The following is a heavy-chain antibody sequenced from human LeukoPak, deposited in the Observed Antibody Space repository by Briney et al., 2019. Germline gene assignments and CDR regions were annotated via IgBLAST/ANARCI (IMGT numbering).Heavy chain of an antibody. CDR2: IHYSGST. D-gene: IGHD3-16*02. Sequence: NSSETLSLTCSVSGGSISSNTYYWGWIRQTPGKGLEWIGSIHYSGSTYYNPSLKSRVTISVDTSKNQFSLKLSSVTAADTAVYYCARHERGPDRYDYVWGSYRYKFAFDIWGQGTMVTVSS. CDR1: GGSISSNTYY. V-gene: IGHV4-39*01. CDR3: ARHERGPDRYDYVWGSYRYKFAFDI. J-gene: IGHJ3*02.